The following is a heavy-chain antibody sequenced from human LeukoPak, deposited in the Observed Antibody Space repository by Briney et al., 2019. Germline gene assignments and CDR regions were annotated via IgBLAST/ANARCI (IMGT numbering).Heavy chain of an antibody. V-gene: IGHV4-4*07. Sequence: PSETLSLTCTVSGGSIGSYYWSWIRQPAGKGLEWIGRIHSSTGKNYNPSIKSRVTMSLDTSKNQFSLKVDSVTAADTAVYYRAREAVDYGSGSLDYWGQGTLVAVSS. CDR3: AREAVDYGSGSLDY. CDR1: GGSIGSYY. D-gene: IGHD3-10*01. J-gene: IGHJ4*02. CDR2: IHSSTGK.